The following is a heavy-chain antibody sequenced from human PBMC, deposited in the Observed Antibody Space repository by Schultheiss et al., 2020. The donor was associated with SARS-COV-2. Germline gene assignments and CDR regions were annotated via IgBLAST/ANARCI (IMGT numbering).Heavy chain of an antibody. D-gene: IGHD4-23*01. CDR3: ARSTVATGYFDL. Sequence: SETLSLTCTVSGGSISSGDYYWSWIRQPPGKGLEWIGYIYYSGSTYYNPSLKSRVTISVDTSKNQFSLKLSSVTAADTAVYYCARSTVATGYFDLWGRGTLVTVSS. CDR1: GGSISSGDYY. J-gene: IGHJ2*01. CDR2: IYYSGST. V-gene: IGHV4-30-4*02.